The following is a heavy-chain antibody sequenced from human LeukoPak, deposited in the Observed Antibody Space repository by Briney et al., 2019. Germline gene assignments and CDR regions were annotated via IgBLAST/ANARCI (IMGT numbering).Heavy chain of an antibody. V-gene: IGHV3-23*01. CDR1: GSTFNNYA. CDR2: ISGSGGST. J-gene: IGHJ4*02. Sequence: PGGSLRLSCAASGSTFNNYAMSWVRQAPGKGLEWVSAISGSGGSTYYADPLKGRFTISRDNSKNTLYLQMNSLRAEDTALYYCAKDGIGGIYYDSSGYFDYWGQGTLVTVSS. D-gene: IGHD3-22*01. CDR3: AKDGIGGIYYDSSGYFDY.